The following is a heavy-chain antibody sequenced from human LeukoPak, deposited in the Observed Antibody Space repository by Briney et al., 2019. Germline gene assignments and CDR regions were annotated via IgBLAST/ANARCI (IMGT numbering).Heavy chain of an antibody. Sequence: GGSLRLSRAASGFTFSGSAMHWVRQASGKGLEWVGHIRTKENDYATAYAASVKGRLPISRDDSNNTAYLQMNSLKTEDTAVYYCTRLGRYYFDDWGQGTLVTVSS. J-gene: IGHJ4*02. V-gene: IGHV3-73*01. CDR3: TRLGRYYFDD. CDR1: GFTFSGSA. CDR2: IRTKENDYAT.